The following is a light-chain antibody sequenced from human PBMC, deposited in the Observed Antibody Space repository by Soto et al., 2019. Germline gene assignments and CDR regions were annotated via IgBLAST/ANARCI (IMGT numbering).Light chain of an antibody. J-gene: IGKJ5*01. CDR1: QSVGSN. Sequence: ERVMRQSPATQSLSRGERATLSCGASQSVGSNLAWYQQRPGQAPRLLIYGASTRATGTPARFSGSGSGTRFTLSISSLQSEDFVVYYCQQYNTWPITFGQGTRLEI. V-gene: IGKV3D-15*01. CDR2: GAS. CDR3: QQYNTWPIT.